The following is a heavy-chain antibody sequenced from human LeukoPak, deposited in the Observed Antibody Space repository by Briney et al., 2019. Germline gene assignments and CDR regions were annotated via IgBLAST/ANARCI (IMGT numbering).Heavy chain of an antibody. D-gene: IGHD2-2*01. J-gene: IGHJ6*04. Sequence: SETLSLTCAVYGGSFSGYYWGWIRQPPGKGLEWIGSIYHSGSTYYSPSLKSRVTISVDTSKNHFSLKLTSVTAADTAVYYCAREGRYCSSTSCPHMDVWGKGTTVTVSS. CDR3: AREGRYCSSTSCPHMDV. CDR2: IYHSGST. CDR1: GGSFSGYY. V-gene: IGHV4-38-2*02.